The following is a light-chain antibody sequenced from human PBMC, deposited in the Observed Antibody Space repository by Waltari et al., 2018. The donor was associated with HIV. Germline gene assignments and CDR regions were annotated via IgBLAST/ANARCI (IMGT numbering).Light chain of an antibody. V-gene: IGLV2-11*01. Sequence: QSALTQPRSVSGSPGQSVTISCTGTSSDVGGYNYVSWYQHHPNKGPKLLIYDVNKRPSGVPDRFSVSKSGNTASLTISGLQAEDEADYYCCSYADTYFVVFGGRTKLTVL. J-gene: IGLJ2*01. CDR2: DVN. CDR3: CSYADTYFVV. CDR1: SSDVGGYNY.